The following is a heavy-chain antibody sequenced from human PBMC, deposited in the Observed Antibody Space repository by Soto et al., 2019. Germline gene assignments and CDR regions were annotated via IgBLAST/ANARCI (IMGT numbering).Heavy chain of an antibody. CDR1: GFTVSSNY. D-gene: IGHD5-12*01. Sequence: RRLSCAASGFTVSSNYMSWVRQAPGKGLEWVSVIYSGGSTYYADSVKGRFTISRDNSKNTLYLQMNSLRAEDTAVYYCARVFRGRDGYNYGAFDIWGQGTMVTVSS. CDR2: IYSGGST. CDR3: ARVFRGRDGYNYGAFDI. J-gene: IGHJ3*02. V-gene: IGHV3-53*01.